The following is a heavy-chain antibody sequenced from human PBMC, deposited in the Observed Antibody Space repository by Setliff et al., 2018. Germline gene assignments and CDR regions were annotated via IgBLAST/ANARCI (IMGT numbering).Heavy chain of an antibody. CDR2: IYPGDSDT. Sequence: GESLKISCKGSGYSFTSYWIGWVRQMPGKGLEWMGIIYPGDSDTRYSPSFQGQVAISADKSISTAYLQWSSLKASDTAMYYCARQAVAGSDAFDIWGQGTMVTVSS. V-gene: IGHV5-51*01. J-gene: IGHJ3*02. D-gene: IGHD6-19*01. CDR3: ARQAVAGSDAFDI. CDR1: GYSFTSYW.